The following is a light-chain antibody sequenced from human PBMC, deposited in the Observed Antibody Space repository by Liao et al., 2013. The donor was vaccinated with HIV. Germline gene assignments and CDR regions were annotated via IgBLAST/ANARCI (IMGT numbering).Light chain of an antibody. Sequence: SYELTQPPSLSVSPGQTASFTCSGDKLGDKHVCWYHQRPGHSPVLVIYQDTKRPSGIPERISGSNSGNTATLTISGTQAMDEGDYYCQAWDSSTEVVFGGGTKLTVL. CDR3: QAWDSSTEVV. J-gene: IGLJ2*01. CDR1: KLGDKH. V-gene: IGLV3-1*01. CDR2: QDT.